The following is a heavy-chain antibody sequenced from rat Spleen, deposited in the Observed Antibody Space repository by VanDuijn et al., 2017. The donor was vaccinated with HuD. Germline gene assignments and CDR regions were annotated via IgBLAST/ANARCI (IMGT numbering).Heavy chain of an antibody. CDR1: GFTFSNYD. J-gene: IGHJ2*01. D-gene: IGHD1-6*01. CDR2: ISYDGGIT. CDR3: ARRHYGYTDYFDY. Sequence: EVQMVESGGGLVQPGRSLKLSCAASGFTFSNYDMAWVRQAPKKGLERVAYISYDGGITYYRDSVKGRFTISRDDAENTLYLQMDSLRSEDTATYYCARRHYGYTDYFDYWGQGVMVTVSS. V-gene: IGHV5-29*01.